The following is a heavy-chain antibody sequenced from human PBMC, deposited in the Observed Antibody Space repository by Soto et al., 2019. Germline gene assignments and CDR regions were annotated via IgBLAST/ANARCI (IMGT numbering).Heavy chain of an antibody. CDR1: GGSVSSGSYY. D-gene: IGHD3-22*01. J-gene: IGHJ4*02. CDR3: ARGYADSSGYHLLDY. V-gene: IGHV4-61*01. Sequence: SETLSLTCTVSGGSVSSGSYYWSWIRHPPGKGLEWIGYIYYSGSTNYNPSLKSRVTISVDTSKNQFSLKLSSVTAADTAVYYCARGYADSSGYHLLDYWGQGTLVTVSS. CDR2: IYYSGST.